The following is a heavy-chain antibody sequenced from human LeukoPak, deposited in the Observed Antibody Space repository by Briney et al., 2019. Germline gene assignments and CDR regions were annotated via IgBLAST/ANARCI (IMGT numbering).Heavy chain of an antibody. CDR3: ARSYYDILTGYPPLYYFDY. V-gene: IGHV3-23*01. D-gene: IGHD3-9*01. Sequence: GGSLRLSCAASGFTFSSYAMSWVRQAPGKGLEWVSAISGSGGSTYYADSVKGRFTISRDNSKNTLYLQMTSLRAEDTAVYYCARSYYDILTGYPPLYYFDYWGQGTLVTVSS. CDR2: ISGSGGST. CDR1: GFTFSSYA. J-gene: IGHJ4*02.